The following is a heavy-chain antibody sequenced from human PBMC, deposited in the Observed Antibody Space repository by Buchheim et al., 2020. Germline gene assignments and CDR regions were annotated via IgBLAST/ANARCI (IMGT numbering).Heavy chain of an antibody. Sequence: QVQLQQWGAGLLKPSETLSLTCAVYGESFSGYYWSWIRQPPGKGLEWIGYIYYSGSTYYNPSLKSRVTISVDTSKNQFSLKLSSVTAADTAVYYCASGNYYDSSGLDYWGQGTL. CDR3: ASGNYYDSSGLDY. D-gene: IGHD3-22*01. J-gene: IGHJ4*02. V-gene: IGHV4-34*01. CDR1: GESFSGYY. CDR2: IYYSGST.